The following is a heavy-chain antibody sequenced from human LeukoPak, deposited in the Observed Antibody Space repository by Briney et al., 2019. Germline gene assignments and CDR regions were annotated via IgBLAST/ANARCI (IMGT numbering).Heavy chain of an antibody. CDR2: IYHSGST. V-gene: IGHV4-4*02. J-gene: IGHJ6*02. CDR3: ASYIAARYYYYYGMDV. D-gene: IGHD6-6*01. CDR1: GGSISSSNW. Sequence: SETLSLTCAVSGGSISSSNWWSWVRQPPGKGLEWIGEIYHSGSTNYNPSLKSRVTISVDKSKNQFSLKLSSVTAADTAVYYCASYIAARYYYYYGMDVWGQGTTVTVSS.